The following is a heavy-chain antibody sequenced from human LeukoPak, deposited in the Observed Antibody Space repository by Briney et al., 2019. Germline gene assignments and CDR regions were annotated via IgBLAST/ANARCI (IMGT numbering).Heavy chain of an antibody. CDR1: GFTFNSYW. J-gene: IGHJ3*02. D-gene: IGHD2-8*01. CDR3: ARGSNGAFDI. V-gene: IGHV3-7*01. Sequence: GGSLRLSCAASGFTFNSYWMSWVRQAPGKGLEWVANIKQDGSEKYYVDSVKGRFTISRDNAKNSLYLQMNSLRAEDTAVYYCARGSNGAFDIWGQGTMVTVSS. CDR2: IKQDGSEK.